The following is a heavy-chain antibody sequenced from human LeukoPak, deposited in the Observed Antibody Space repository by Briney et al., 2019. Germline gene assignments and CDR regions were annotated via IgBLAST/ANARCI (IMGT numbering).Heavy chain of an antibody. J-gene: IGHJ6*03. CDR3: ARGQWELLGLYYYYYMDV. CDR1: GGSISSGSYY. D-gene: IGHD1-26*01. Sequence: SETLSLTCTVSGGSISSGSYYWSWIRQPAGKGLEWIGRIYTSGSTNYNPSLKSRVTISVDTSKNQFSPKLSSVTAADTAVYYCARGQWELLGLYYYYYMDVWGKGTTVTVS. V-gene: IGHV4-61*02. CDR2: IYTSGST.